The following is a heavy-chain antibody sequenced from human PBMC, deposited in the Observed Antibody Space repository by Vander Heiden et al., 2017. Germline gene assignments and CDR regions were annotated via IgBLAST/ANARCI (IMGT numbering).Heavy chain of an antibody. CDR3: ARGPHSAYDAFDI. Sequence: HPGKGLEWIGYIYYSGSTYYNPSLKSRVTISVDTSKNQFSLKLSSVTAADTAVYYCARGPHSAYDAFDIWGQGTMVTVSS. J-gene: IGHJ3*02. CDR2: IYYSGST. V-gene: IGHV4-31*02. D-gene: IGHD3-10*01.